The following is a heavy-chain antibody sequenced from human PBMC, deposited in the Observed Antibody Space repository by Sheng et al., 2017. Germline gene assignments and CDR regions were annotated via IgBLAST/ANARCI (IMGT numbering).Heavy chain of an antibody. D-gene: IGHD3-16*01. CDR2: IYTSGST. V-gene: IGHV4-4*07. J-gene: IGHJ3*02. Sequence: QVQLQESGPGLVKPSETLSLTCTVSGGSISSYYWSWIRQPAGKGLEWIGRIYTSGSTNYNPSLKSRVTMSVDTSKNQFSLKLSSVTAADTAVYYCARDDYVWGYKPQRLDIWGQGTMVTVSS. CDR3: ARDDYVWGYKPQRLDI. CDR1: GGSISSYY.